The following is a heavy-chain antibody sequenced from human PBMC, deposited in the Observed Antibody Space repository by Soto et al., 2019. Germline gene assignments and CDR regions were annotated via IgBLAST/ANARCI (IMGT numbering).Heavy chain of an antibody. CDR2: IYYSGST. J-gene: IGHJ4*02. V-gene: IGHV4-59*08. D-gene: IGHD6-13*01. CDR1: GGSISSYY. CDR3: ARQAAAGIDY. Sequence: QVQLQESSPGLVKPSETLSLTCTVSGGSISSYYWSWIRQPPGKGLEWIGYIYYSGSTNYNPSLKSRVTISVDTSKNQFSLKLSSVTAADTAVYYCARQAAAGIDYWGQGTLVTVSS.